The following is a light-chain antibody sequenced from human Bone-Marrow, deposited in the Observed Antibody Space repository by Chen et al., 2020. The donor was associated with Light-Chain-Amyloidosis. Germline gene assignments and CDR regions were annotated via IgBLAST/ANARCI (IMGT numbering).Light chain of an antibody. CDR1: RSVRSRY. CDR2: DTV. V-gene: IGKV3-20*01. J-gene: IGKJ1*01. Sequence: EIVLTQSQGTLSLSPGERATLSCRASRSVRSRYLAWYQQRPGQAPRLLIYDTVSRASGTPDRFSGSGSGTDFTLTISRLEPEDSAVYYCQQCGTSPITFGQWTKVEVK. CDR3: QQCGTSPIT.